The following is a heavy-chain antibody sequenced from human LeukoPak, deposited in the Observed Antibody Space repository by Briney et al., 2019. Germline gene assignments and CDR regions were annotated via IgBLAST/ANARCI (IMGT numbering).Heavy chain of an antibody. CDR2: ISYDGNNK. Sequence: PGRSLRLSCPASGFTFSSFAMRWVRQAPGKGLEWVAVISYDGNNKYYADSVKGRFTISRDNSKNTLYLQMNSLRAEDTAVYYCAKGGSSSWFHFDYWGQGTLVTVSS. D-gene: IGHD6-13*01. J-gene: IGHJ4*02. V-gene: IGHV3-30*04. CDR3: AKGGSSSWFHFDY. CDR1: GFTFSSFA.